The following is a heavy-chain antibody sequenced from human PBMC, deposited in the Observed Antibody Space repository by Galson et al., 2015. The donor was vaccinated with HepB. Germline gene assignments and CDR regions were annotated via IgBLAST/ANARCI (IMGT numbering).Heavy chain of an antibody. CDR1: GFTFSSYS. CDR3: ARDRRFLEWFLNYYYMDV. CDR2: ISSSSSYI. V-gene: IGHV3-21*01. Sequence: SLRLSCAASGFTFSSYSMNWVRQAPGKGLEWVSSISSSSSYIYYADSVKGRFTISRDNAKNSLYLQMNSLRAEDTAVYYCARDRRFLEWFLNYYYMDVWGKGTTVTVSS. J-gene: IGHJ6*03. D-gene: IGHD3-3*01.